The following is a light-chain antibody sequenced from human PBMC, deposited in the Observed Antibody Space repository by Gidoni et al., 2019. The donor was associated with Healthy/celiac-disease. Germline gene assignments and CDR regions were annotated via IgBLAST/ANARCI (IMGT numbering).Light chain of an antibody. CDR1: QSVSSY. CDR2: DAS. CDR3: QQRSSWPRT. Sequence: EIVSKQSPATLSLSPGERATLSCRASQSVSSYLAWYQQKPGQAPRLLIYDASNRATGIPARFSGSGSGTDFTLTISSLEPEDFAVYYCQQRSSWPRTFGQGTRLEIK. J-gene: IGKJ5*01. V-gene: IGKV3-11*01.